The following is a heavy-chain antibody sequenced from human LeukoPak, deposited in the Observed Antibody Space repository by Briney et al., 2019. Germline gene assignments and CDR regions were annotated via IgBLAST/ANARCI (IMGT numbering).Heavy chain of an antibody. D-gene: IGHD3-16*01. CDR3: ARHPYDVFAGYYLDY. V-gene: IGHV5-51*01. J-gene: IGHJ4*02. CDR2: IYPDDSDI. CDR1: GYKFTSYW. Sequence: GESLNISCKASGYKFTSYWIGWVRPMPGKGPEWMGIIYPDDSDIRYSPSFQGQVTISADKSLSTAYLQWSSLKASDSAMYYCARHPYDVFAGYYLDYWGQGTLVTVSS.